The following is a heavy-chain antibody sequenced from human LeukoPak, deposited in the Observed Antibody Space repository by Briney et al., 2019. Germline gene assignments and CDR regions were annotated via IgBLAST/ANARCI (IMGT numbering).Heavy chain of an antibody. J-gene: IGHJ4*02. V-gene: IGHV4-4*07. D-gene: IGHD1/OR15-1a*01. Sequence: PSETLSLTCIVSGGSISSYYWTWIRRPAGKGLEWIGRINSSGSTNYNPSLRSRVTMSVGTSKNQFSLKLTSVTAADTAVYYCARGGRDTNNEREYDHWGQGTLVTVSS. CDR2: INSSGST. CDR1: GGSISSYY. CDR3: ARGGRDTNNEREYDH.